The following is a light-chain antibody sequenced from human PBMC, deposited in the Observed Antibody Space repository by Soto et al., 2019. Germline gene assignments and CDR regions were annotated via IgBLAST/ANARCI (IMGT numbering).Light chain of an antibody. Sequence: DIQMTQSPSTLSASVGDRVTITCRASQTISSWLAWYQQKPGRAPKLLIYKASSLEGGVPSRFSGSGSGTEFTLTISSLQTDDFATYYCQQYNTYPYSFGQGTKLDIK. CDR3: QQYNTYPYS. J-gene: IGKJ2*01. V-gene: IGKV1-5*03. CDR1: QTISSW. CDR2: KAS.